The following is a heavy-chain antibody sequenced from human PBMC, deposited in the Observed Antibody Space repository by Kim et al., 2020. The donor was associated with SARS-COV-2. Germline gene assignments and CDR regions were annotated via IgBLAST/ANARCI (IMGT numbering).Heavy chain of an antibody. D-gene: IGHD6-13*01. V-gene: IGHV3-30*04. CDR3: AGTRIAAAGTGGLDY. CDR2: ISYDGSNK. CDR1: GFTFSSYA. J-gene: IGHJ4*01. Sequence: GGSLRLSCAASGFTFSSYAMHWVRQAPGKGLEWVAVISYDGSNKYYADSVKGRFTISRDNSKNTLYLQMNSLRAEDTAVYYCAGTRIAAAGTGGLDYWG.